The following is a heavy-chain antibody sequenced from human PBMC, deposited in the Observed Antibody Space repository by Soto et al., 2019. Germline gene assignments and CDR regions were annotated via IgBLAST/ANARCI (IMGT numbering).Heavy chain of an antibody. J-gene: IGHJ4*02. CDR1: GFTFSSYD. CDR3: ARGGAGWGAFDY. V-gene: IGHV3-13*01. Sequence: EVQLVESGGGLVQPGGSLRLSCAASGFTFSSYDMHWVRQATGKGLEWVSAIGTAGDTYYPGSVKGRFTISRENANNSLYLQMNSLRAEDTAVYYCARGGAGWGAFDYWGQGTLVTVSS. CDR2: IGTAGDT. D-gene: IGHD3-16*01.